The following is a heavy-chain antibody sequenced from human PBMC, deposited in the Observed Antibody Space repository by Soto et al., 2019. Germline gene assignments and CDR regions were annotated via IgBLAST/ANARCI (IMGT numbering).Heavy chain of an antibody. V-gene: IGHV4-59*01. J-gene: IGHJ5*02. D-gene: IGHD3-10*01. CDR3: ARDRLGSGSYLAFDP. CDR1: GGSINYYY. Sequence: QVQLQESGPGLVKPSETLSLTCTVSGGSINYYYWSWIRQPPGRGLEWIGYITYSGNTNYNPSLTSRVSISLDTSRNQFSLMLSSLTAADTAVYYCARDRLGSGSYLAFDPWGQGTLVTVSS. CDR2: ITYSGNT.